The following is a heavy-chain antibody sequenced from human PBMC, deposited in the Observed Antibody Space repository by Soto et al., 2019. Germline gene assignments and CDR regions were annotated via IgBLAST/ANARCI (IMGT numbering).Heavy chain of an antibody. CDR2: IYYSGST. Sequence: PSVTLSLTCIVSGGSISSSSYYWGWSRQRPGKGLEWIGSIYYSGSTYYNPSLKSRVTISVDTSKNQFSLKLSSVTAADTAVYYCARHHVVVAALIGWFDPWGQGTLVTV. CDR3: ARHHVVVAALIGWFDP. D-gene: IGHD2-15*01. J-gene: IGHJ5*02. CDR1: GGSISSSSYY. V-gene: IGHV4-39*01.